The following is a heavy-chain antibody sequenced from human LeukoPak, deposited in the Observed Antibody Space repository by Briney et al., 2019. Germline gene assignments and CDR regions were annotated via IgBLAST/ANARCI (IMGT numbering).Heavy chain of an antibody. J-gene: IGHJ6*02. V-gene: IGHV3-48*02. Sequence: PGGSLRLSCAASGLTFSSYAMSWVRQAPGKGLEWISYIGSSGSPTHYADSVGGRFTISRDNAKNSLYLQMNSLRDEDTAVYFCARRPYSDTSGRLSDVWGQGTTVTVSS. CDR1: GLTFSSYA. CDR2: IGSSGSPT. D-gene: IGHD3-22*01. CDR3: ARRPYSDTSGRLSDV.